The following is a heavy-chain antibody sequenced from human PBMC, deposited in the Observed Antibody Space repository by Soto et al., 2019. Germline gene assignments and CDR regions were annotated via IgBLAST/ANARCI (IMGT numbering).Heavy chain of an antibody. CDR3: IPLAMKYISDWDEFSG. V-gene: IGHV3-15*07. D-gene: IGHD6-19*01. Sequence: EGQLVESGGGLVKPGGSLRLSCAASGFTFSNVWMNWVRQAPGKGLEWVGRIKSKLDGETIDYAAPVKGRFTISRDDSKKMLYMQMNSLRTADTGVYYCIPLAMKYISDWDEFSGWGQGTLVTVSS. J-gene: IGHJ4*02. CDR1: GFTFSNVW. CDR2: IKSKLDGETI.